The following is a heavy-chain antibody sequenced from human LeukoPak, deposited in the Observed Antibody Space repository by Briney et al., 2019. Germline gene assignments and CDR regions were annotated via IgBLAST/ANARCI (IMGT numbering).Heavy chain of an antibody. Sequence: PGGSLRRSCTASGFTFRNFGMHWVRQAPGKGLEWVAVILYDGTNQYYADSVKGRFTISRDNSKSTLFLQMNSLRAEDTAVYYCARDRFGNSLPNDCWGQGTLVTVSS. J-gene: IGHJ4*02. CDR1: GFTFRNFG. CDR3: ARDRFGNSLPNDC. D-gene: IGHD3-3*01. CDR2: ILYDGTNQ. V-gene: IGHV3-33*01.